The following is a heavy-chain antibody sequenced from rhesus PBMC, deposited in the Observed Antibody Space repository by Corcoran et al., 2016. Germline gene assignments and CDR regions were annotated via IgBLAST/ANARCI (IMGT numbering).Heavy chain of an antibody. J-gene: IGHJ4*01. V-gene: IGHV1S9*01. CDR2: INPSNSKT. CDR3: TRAYGSRTFDY. D-gene: IGHD4-29*01. Sequence: QVQLEQSGAEVKKPGASVKLSCKASGYTFTSYYMNWVRQASGQVLEWLGWINPSNSKTGYEQKFQGRVTMTRDTSTNTAYMELSSLRSEDTAVYYCTRAYGSRTFDYWGQGVLVTVSS. CDR1: GYTFTSYY.